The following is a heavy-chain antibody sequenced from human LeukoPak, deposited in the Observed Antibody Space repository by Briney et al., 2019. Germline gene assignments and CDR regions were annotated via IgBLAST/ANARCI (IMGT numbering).Heavy chain of an antibody. J-gene: IGHJ4*02. Sequence: GGSLRLSCAVSGFTFRSYWMSWVRQAPGKGLEWVANIKQDGSEKYYVDSVKGRFTISRDNAKNSLYLQMNSLRAEDTAVYYCARGGRYYYASSGYWVDYWGQGTLVTVSS. V-gene: IGHV3-7*01. CDR2: IKQDGSEK. CDR3: ARGGRYYYASSGYWVDY. CDR1: GFTFRSYW. D-gene: IGHD3-22*01.